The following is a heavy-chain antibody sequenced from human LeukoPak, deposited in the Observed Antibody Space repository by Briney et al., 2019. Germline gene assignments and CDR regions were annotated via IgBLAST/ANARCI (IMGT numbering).Heavy chain of an antibody. CDR3: ARVGCSGGSCYHFDY. J-gene: IGHJ4*02. CDR1: GYAFTSYD. Sequence: ASVKVSCKASGYAFTSYDINWVRQATGQGLEWMGWMNPNSGNTGYAQKFQGWVTMTRDTSISTAYMELSRLRSDDTAVYYCARVGCSGGSCYHFDYWGQGTLVTVSS. V-gene: IGHV1-8*01. D-gene: IGHD2-15*01. CDR2: MNPNSGNT.